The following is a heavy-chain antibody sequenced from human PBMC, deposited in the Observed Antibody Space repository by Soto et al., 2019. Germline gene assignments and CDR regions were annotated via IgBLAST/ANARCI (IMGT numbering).Heavy chain of an antibody. Sequence: ASVKVSCKASGYTFTSYDINWVRQATGQGLEWMGWMNPNSGNTGYAQKFQGRVTMTRNTSISTAYMELSSLRSEDTAMYYCARGLEWSWSLDPWGQGTLVTVPQ. J-gene: IGHJ5*02. V-gene: IGHV1-8*01. CDR2: MNPNSGNT. CDR3: ARGLEWSWSLDP. D-gene: IGHD3-3*01. CDR1: GYTFTSYD.